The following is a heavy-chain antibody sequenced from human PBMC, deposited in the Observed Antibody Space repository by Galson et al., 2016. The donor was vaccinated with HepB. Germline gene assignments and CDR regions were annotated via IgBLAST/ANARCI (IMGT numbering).Heavy chain of an antibody. CDR3: AKTPYGMDV. V-gene: IGHV4-38-2*01. CDR1: GYSISSGSY. J-gene: IGHJ6*02. Sequence: ETLSLTCAVSGYSISSGSYWGWVRQPPGKGLEWIGNIFHRGTTYYNPSLRGRVTISLDTSRNQFPLNLISVTAADTAVYYCAKTPYGMDVWGQGTTVTVSS. CDR2: IFHRGTT.